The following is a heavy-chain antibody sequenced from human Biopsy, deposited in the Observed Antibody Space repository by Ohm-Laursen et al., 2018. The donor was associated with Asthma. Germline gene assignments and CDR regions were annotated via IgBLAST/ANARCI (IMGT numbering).Heavy chain of an antibody. Sequence: VASVKVFCKSLGGTFNTYVIGWVRQAPGQGLEWMGGINSVFGTTTYPQKFQDRVTITADDSTSTVYMELSSLRSEDTAVYYCARKAGSCISRTCYSLDFWGQGTLVTVSS. CDR3: ARKAGSCISRTCYSLDF. D-gene: IGHD2-2*01. J-gene: IGHJ4*02. V-gene: IGHV1-69*13. CDR1: GGTFNTYV. CDR2: INSVFGTT.